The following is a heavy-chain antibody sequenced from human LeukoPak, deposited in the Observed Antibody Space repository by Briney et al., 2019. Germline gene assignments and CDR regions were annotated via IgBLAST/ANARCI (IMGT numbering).Heavy chain of an antibody. D-gene: IGHD6-13*01. CDR1: GFTVSSNY. CDR2: IYSGGST. CDR3: AGEDGSSSWRY. V-gene: IGHV3-53*04. J-gene: IGHJ4*02. Sequence: GGSLRLSCAASGFTVSSNYMSWVRQAPGKGLEWVSVIYSGGSTYYADSVKGRFTISRHNPKNTLYLQMNSLRAEDTAVYYCAGEDGSSSWRYWGQGTLITVSS.